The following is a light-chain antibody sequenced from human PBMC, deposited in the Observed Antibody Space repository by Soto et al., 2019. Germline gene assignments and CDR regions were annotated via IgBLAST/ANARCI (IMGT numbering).Light chain of an antibody. J-gene: IGKJ5*01. V-gene: IGKV1-39*01. CDR1: QSISSS. CDR3: QQGYTAPSVT. CDR2: GVS. Sequence: KMTQSPNSLYPSVGDNVTINCRASQSISSSLNWYQQKSGKAPNLLIYGVSRLQGGVPSRFSGSGSGTDFTLSIISLQHEDCATYYCQQGYTAPSVTFGQGTRLEIK.